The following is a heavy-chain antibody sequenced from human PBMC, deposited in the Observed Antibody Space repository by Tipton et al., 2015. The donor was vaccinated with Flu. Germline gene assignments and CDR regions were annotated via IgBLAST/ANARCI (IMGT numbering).Heavy chain of an antibody. Sequence: TLSLTCTVSGGSISSYTYYWGWFRQSPGTGLEWIGSIYHSGSTYYNPSLKSRVTISVDTSKNQFSLKLSSVTAADTAVYYCARGIYISSSWYVGRGDPNKNDYWGQGTLVTVSS. V-gene: IGHV4-39*07. J-gene: IGHJ4*02. D-gene: IGHD6-13*01. CDR1: GGSISSYTYY. CDR3: ARGIYISSSWYVGRGDPNKNDY. CDR2: IYHSGST.